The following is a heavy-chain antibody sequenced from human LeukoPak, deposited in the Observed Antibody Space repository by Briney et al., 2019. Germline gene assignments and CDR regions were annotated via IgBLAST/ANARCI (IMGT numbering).Heavy chain of an antibody. CDR2: ISYDGSNK. CDR3: AKDRSSSRYNDAFDI. CDR1: GFTFSSYA. Sequence: GGSLRLSCAASGFTFSSYAMHWVRQAPGKGLEWVAVISYDGSNKYYADSVKGRFTISRDNSKNTLYLQMNSLRAEDTAVYYCAKDRSSSRYNDAFDIWGQGTMVTVSS. D-gene: IGHD6-13*01. V-gene: IGHV3-30-3*01. J-gene: IGHJ3*02.